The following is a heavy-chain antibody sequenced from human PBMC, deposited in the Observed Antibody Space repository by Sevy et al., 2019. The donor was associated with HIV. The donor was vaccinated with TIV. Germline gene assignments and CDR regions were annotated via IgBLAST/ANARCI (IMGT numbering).Heavy chain of an antibody. CDR2: IKSKTDGEKT. CDR3: VTGVVGAVAGTAVVFDS. Sequence: GGSLRLSCAASGFTFSHAWMSWVRQAPGKGLEWVGRIKSKTDGEKTDYAAPVKGRFTMSREDSENTLYLQMNSLKTEDTSVYYGVTGVVGAVAGTAVVFDSWGQGTLVTVSS. D-gene: IGHD6-19*01. CDR1: GFTFSHAW. V-gene: IGHV3-15*01. J-gene: IGHJ4*02.